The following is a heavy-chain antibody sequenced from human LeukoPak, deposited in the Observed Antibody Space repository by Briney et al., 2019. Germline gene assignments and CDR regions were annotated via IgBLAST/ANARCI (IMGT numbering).Heavy chain of an antibody. CDR3: ARGGYRSDWFDP. CDR2: IGSSGNAI. V-gene: IGHV3-48*03. CDR1: GFTFSSYA. J-gene: IGHJ5*02. D-gene: IGHD1-1*01. Sequence: PGGSLRLSCAASGFTFSSYAMDWVRQAPGKGLEWVAYIGSSGNAIYYEDSVKGRFTISRDNAKNSLYLQMNSLRADDTAVYYCARGGYRSDWFDPWGQGTLVTVSS.